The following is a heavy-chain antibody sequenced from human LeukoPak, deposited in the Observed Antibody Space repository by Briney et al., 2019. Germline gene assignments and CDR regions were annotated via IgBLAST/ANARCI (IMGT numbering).Heavy chain of an antibody. Sequence: PGGSLRLSCAASGLTFSSYWMSWVRQAPGKGLEWVANIKQDGSEKHYVDSVTGRFTISRDNTKNSLYLQMNSLRADDTAVYYCARDRRNADLDYWGQGTLVTVSS. V-gene: IGHV3-7*01. CDR2: IKQDGSEK. CDR1: GLTFSSYW. CDR3: ARDRRNADLDY. J-gene: IGHJ4*02.